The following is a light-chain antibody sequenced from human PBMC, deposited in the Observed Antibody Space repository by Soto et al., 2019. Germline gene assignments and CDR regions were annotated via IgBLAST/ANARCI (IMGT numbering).Light chain of an antibody. CDR3: QQYNKWPLT. CDR2: GAS. V-gene: IGKV3-15*01. CDR1: QSLRSS. J-gene: IGKJ4*01. Sequence: VMTQSPATLSVSPGERATLSCMASQSLRSSLAWYQQKPGQAPRLLIYGASTRATGIPARFSGSGSGTEFTLTISSLQSEDFAVYHCQQYNKWPLTFGGGTKVDIK.